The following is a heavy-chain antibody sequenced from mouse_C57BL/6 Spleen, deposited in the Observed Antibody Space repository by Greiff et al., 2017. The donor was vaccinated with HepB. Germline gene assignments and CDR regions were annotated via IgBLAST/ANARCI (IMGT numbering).Heavy chain of an antibody. CDR2: IDPEDGET. V-gene: IGHV14-2*01. Sequence: EVHLVESGAELVKPGASVKLSCTASGFNIKDYYMHWVKQRTEQGLEWIGRIDPEDGETKYAPKFQGKATITADTSSNTAYLQLSSLTSEDTAVYYCATTIYDGYHYYAMDYWGQGTSVTVSS. CDR3: ATTIYDGYHYYAMDY. CDR1: GFNIKDYY. D-gene: IGHD2-3*01. J-gene: IGHJ4*01.